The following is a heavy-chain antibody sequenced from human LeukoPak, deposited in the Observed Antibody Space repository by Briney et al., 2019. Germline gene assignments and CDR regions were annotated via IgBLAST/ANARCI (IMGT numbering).Heavy chain of an antibody. D-gene: IGHD6-13*01. CDR3: ARSRYSSRNWFDP. V-gene: IGHV1-8*02. CDR2: INPNSGNT. CDR1: GYTFTGYY. Sequence: ASVKVSCKASGYTFTGYYMHWVRQAPGQGLEWMGRINPNSGNTGYAQKFQGRVTMTRNTSISTAYMELSSLRSEDTAVYYCARSRYSSRNWFDPWGQGTLVTVSS. J-gene: IGHJ5*02.